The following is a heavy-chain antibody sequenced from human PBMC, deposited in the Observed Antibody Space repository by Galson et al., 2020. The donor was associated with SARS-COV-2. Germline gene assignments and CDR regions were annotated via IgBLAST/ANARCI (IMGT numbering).Heavy chain of an antibody. CDR1: GFSLTTSGVG. Sequence: SGPTLVKPTQTLTLTCTFSGFSLTTSGVGVSWIRQPPGKALEWLARIDWDDDKYYSTSLKTRLTISKDTSKNQVVLTMTNMDPVDTATYYCSREQATINSLDYWGHGTLVTVSS. CDR3: SREQATINSLDY. D-gene: IGHD5-12*01. J-gene: IGHJ4*01. V-gene: IGHV2-70*11. CDR2: IDWDDDK.